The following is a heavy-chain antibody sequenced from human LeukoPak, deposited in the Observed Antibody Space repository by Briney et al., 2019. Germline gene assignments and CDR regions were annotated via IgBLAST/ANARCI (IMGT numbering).Heavy chain of an antibody. CDR2: ISGSGGST. D-gene: IGHD2-2*01. V-gene: IGHV3-23*01. Sequence: GGSLRLSCAASGFTFSSYAMSWVRQAQGKGLEGVSAISGSGGSTYYADSVKGRFTISRENSKNTLFLQMNSLRAEDTAVYYCAKRYCSGTSCPLYYYYGMDVWGQGTTVTVSS. CDR1: GFTFSSYA. J-gene: IGHJ6*02. CDR3: AKRYCSGTSCPLYYYYGMDV.